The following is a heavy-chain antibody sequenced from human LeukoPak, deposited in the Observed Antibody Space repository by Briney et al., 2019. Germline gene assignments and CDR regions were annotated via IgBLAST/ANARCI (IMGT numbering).Heavy chain of an antibody. CDR3: AKTRRDDCGGQSYYFDY. J-gene: IGHJ4*02. D-gene: IGHD4-23*01. CDR1: GFTFSSYA. V-gene: IGHV3-23*01. CDR2: IRGSGGST. Sequence: PGGSLRLSCAASGFTFSSYAMSWVRQAPGKGLEWVSAIRGSGGSTYYADSVKGRFTISRDNYKNTLYLQMNSLRAEDTAVYYCAKTRRDDCGGQSYYFDYWGQGTLVTVSS.